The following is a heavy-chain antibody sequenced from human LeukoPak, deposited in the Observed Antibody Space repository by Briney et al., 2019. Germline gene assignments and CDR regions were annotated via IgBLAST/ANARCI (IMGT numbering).Heavy chain of an antibody. V-gene: IGHV3-9*01. D-gene: IGHD2-2*01. CDR3: AKSDCSSTSCPTFDY. CDR2: ISWNSGSI. Sequence: GGSLRLSCAASGFTFDDYAMHWVRQAPGKGLEWVSGISWNSGSIGYADSVKGRFTISRDNAKNSLYLQMNSLRAEDTALYYCAKSDCSSTSCPTFDYWGQGTLDTVSS. J-gene: IGHJ4*02. CDR1: GFTFDDYA.